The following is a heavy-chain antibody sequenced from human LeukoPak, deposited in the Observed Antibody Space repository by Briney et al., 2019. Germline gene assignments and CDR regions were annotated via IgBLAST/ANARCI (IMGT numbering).Heavy chain of an antibody. Sequence: SETLSLTCTVSGGFINSYYWSWIRQPAGKGLEWIGRVYTSGITNYNPSLKSRITMSVDTSKNQFSLKLTSVTAADTAVYYCARHNGFDRGYYYYMDVRGKGTTVTVSS. CDR1: GGFINSYY. V-gene: IGHV4-4*07. CDR2: VYTSGIT. D-gene: IGHD3-9*01. J-gene: IGHJ6*03. CDR3: ARHNGFDRGYYYYMDV.